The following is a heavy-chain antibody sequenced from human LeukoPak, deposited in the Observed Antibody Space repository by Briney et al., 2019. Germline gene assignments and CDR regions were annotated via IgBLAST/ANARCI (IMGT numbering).Heavy chain of an antibody. D-gene: IGHD6-19*01. V-gene: IGHV3-33*01. CDR2: IWYDGSNK. J-gene: IGHJ5*02. CDR3: ARGIGQWLTPEGNWFDP. Sequence: GGSLGLSCAASGFTFSSYGMHWVRQAPGKGLEWVAVIWYDGSNKYYADSVKGRLTISRDNSKNTLYLQMNSLRAEDTAVYYRARGIGQWLTPEGNWFDPWGQGTLVTVSS. CDR1: GFTFSSYG.